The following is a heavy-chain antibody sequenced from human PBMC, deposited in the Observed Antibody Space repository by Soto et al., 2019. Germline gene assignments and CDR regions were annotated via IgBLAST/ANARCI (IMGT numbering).Heavy chain of an antibody. Sequence: QVQLVQSGAEVKKPGASVTVSCKASGYRFSDDYLHWVRQGPGQGTEWMGWMNPNSGDKKYAQKFKGRVTMTRDTSVRTAFMELNWLKSDDTAVYYCARESGGATATLDYYYFYMDVWGIGTTVTVSS. D-gene: IGHD5-12*01. CDR2: MNPNSGDK. CDR3: ARESGGATATLDYYYFYMDV. CDR1: GYRFSDDY. J-gene: IGHJ6*03. V-gene: IGHV1-2*02.